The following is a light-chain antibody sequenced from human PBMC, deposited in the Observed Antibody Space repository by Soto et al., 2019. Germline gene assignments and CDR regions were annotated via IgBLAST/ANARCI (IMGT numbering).Light chain of an antibody. CDR2: FGS. J-gene: IGKJ5*01. Sequence: EIVMTQSPLTLPVTREEPVSISCGSNQSLLYNNTYNYLDWYVQKPGQSPKILIYFGSNRAPGVPDRFSGSGSGTDFTLKINRVEAEDVGTYYCMQALQSLTFGQGTRLEIK. CDR3: MQALQSLT. V-gene: IGKV2-28*01. CDR1: QSLLYNNTYNY.